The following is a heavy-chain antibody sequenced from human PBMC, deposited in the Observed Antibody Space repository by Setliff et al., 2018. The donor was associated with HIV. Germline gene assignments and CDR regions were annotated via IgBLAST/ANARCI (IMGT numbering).Heavy chain of an antibody. Sequence: PSETLSLTCSVSGGSIGSGSHYWSWIRLPAGRGPEWIGRVYTSGSTTYNPSLQSRVTISVDTSKNQFSLKLTSVTAADTAVYYCVRSGSSTSWGIYYYYYMDIWGKGATVTVS. V-gene: IGHV4-61*02. CDR1: GGSIGSGSHY. J-gene: IGHJ6*03. D-gene: IGHD3-10*01. CDR3: VRSGSSTSWGIYYYYYMDI. CDR2: VYTSGST.